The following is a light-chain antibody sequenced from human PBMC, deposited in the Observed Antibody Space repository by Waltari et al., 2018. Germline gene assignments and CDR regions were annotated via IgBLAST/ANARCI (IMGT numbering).Light chain of an antibody. CDR2: GAS. V-gene: IGKV3-20*01. CDR3: QHYDGLVVT. J-gene: IGKJ4*01. CDR1: QSVTSIA. Sequence: ETVLTQSPGTLSLSPGERATLSCRASQSVTSIALSWYQQKPGQAPSLLIYGASRRATGIPDRFSGSGSGTDFTVTISRLEPEDFAVYYCQHYDGLVVTFGGGTKVEI.